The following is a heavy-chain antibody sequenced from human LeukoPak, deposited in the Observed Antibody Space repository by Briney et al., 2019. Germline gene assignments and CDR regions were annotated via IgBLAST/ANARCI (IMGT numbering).Heavy chain of an antibody. CDR2: IYPGDSDT. CDR1: EYSFTSYR. D-gene: IGHD3-10*01. V-gene: IGHV5-51*01. Sequence: GESMIISCKCSEYSFTSYRIGGVRPMPGKGLEWMGIIYPGDSDTRYSPSFQGKVTISADTSMSTAYLQLSSLKASDTAMYYCARTRGGYFDFWGQGTLVTVSS. J-gene: IGHJ4*02. CDR3: ARTRGGYFDF.